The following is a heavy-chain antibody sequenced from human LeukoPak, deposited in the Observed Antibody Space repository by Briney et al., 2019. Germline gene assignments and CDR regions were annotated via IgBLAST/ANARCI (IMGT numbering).Heavy chain of an antibody. Sequence: GGALRLSCAASGFTFSRYSMNWVSQAPGKGGEGFSYISSSCSTLYYPDSVKLRFTISRHNANNSLYLQMNSLRAEDTAVYYCARDPRFLAAFDIWGQGTMVTVSS. CDR2: ISSSCSTL. J-gene: IGHJ3*02. V-gene: IGHV3-48*01. CDR1: GFTFSRYS. D-gene: IGHD3-3*01. CDR3: ARDPRFLAAFDI.